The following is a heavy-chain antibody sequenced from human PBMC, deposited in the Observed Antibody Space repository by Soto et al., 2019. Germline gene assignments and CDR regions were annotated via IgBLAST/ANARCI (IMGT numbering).Heavy chain of an antibody. V-gene: IGHV3-23*01. D-gene: IGHD2-2*01. CDR1: GFTFSSYA. Sequence: GGSLRLSCAASGFTFSSYAMSWVRQAPGKGLEWVSAISGSGGSTYYADSVKGRFTISRDNSKNTLYLQMNSLRAEDTAVYYCAKDLQPYLGYCSSTSCRYVIDVWGQGTSVTVSS. CDR2: ISGSGGST. CDR3: AKDLQPYLGYCSSTSCRYVIDV. J-gene: IGHJ6*02.